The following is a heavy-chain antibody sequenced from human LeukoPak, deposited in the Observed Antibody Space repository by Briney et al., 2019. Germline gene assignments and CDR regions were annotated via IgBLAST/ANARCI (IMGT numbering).Heavy chain of an antibody. J-gene: IGHJ6*02. V-gene: IGHV1-46*01. CDR1: GYTFTNYY. Sequence: ASVKVSCKASGYTFTNYYIHWVRQAPGQGLEWMGVIIPSGGDTTYAQRFQGRVTMTRDTSTSTVYMELTSLRSEETAVYYCARVTMLRGVIGTNGMGIWGQGTTVTVSS. CDR2: IIPSGGDT. CDR3: ARVTMLRGVIGTNGMGI. D-gene: IGHD3-10*01.